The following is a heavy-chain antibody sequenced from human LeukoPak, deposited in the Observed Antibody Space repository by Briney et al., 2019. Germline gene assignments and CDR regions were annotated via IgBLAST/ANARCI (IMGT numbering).Heavy chain of an antibody. Sequence: ETLSLTCTVSGGSISSNYMSWVRQAPGKGLEWVSVIYSGGSTYYADSVKGRFTISRDNSKNTLYLQMNSLRAEDTAVYYCARVEGSSGWYEVDYWGQGTLVTVSS. CDR3: ARVEGSSGWYEVDY. CDR2: IYSGGST. V-gene: IGHV3-66*01. D-gene: IGHD6-19*01. CDR1: GGSISSNY. J-gene: IGHJ4*02.